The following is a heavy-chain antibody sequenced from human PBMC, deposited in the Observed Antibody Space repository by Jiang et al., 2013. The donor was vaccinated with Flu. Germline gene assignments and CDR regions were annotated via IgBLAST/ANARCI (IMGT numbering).Heavy chain of an antibody. D-gene: IGHD1-14*01. CDR1: FTTYW. Sequence: FTTYWIGWVAPDAREGPEWMGFVYPGDSDTRYSPSFQGQFTFSVDKSINTAYLQRSSLEASDTAIYYCARLLKPGGLDCWGQGTLVTVSS. J-gene: IGHJ4*02. CDR2: VYPGDSDT. V-gene: IGHV5-51*01. CDR3: ARLLKPGGLDC.